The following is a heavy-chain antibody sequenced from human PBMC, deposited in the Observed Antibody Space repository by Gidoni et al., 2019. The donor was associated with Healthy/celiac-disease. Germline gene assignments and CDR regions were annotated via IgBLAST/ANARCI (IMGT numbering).Heavy chain of an antibody. Sequence: QVQLVPSGAEVKKPGASVTVSCNASGYTFTSYYMHWVRQAPGQGLEWMGIINPSGGSTSYAQKFQGRVTMTRDTSTSTVYMELSSLRSEDTAVYYCARSGGALGDYWGQGTLVTVSS. V-gene: IGHV1-46*01. J-gene: IGHJ4*02. D-gene: IGHD3-16*01. CDR3: ARSGGALGDY. CDR1: GYTFTSYY. CDR2: INPSGGST.